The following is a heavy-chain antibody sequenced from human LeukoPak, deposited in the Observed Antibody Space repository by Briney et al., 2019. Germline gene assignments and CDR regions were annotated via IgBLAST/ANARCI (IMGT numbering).Heavy chain of an antibody. V-gene: IGHV3-30*18. Sequence: PGRSLRLSCAASGFXFSGYGMHWVRQAPGKGLEWVAVISYDGDDKYYADSVKGRFTISRDSSKNTLYLQMNSLRAEDTAIYYCAKGLGGNPAYWGQGTLVTVSS. CDR2: ISYDGDDK. D-gene: IGHD3-16*01. J-gene: IGHJ4*02. CDR1: GFXFSGYG. CDR3: AKGLGGNPAY.